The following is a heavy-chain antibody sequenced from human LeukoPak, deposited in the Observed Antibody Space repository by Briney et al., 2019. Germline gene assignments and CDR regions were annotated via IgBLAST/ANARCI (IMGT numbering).Heavy chain of an antibody. CDR2: ISTTGDYI. D-gene: IGHD1-26*01. CDR1: GFTFSNYD. CDR3: ARGVGVTIRTSNFDY. Sequence: GSLRLSCAASGFTFSNYDMSWVRQAPGKGLEWVSSISTTGDYIYYAGSVKGRFTVSRDNAKNSLFLQMNSLRAEDTAVYYCARGVGVTIRTSNFDYWGQGTLVTASS. V-gene: IGHV3-21*01. J-gene: IGHJ4*02.